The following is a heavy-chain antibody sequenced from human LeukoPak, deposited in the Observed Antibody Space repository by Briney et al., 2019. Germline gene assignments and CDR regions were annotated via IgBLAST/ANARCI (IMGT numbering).Heavy chain of an antibody. CDR1: GGSISSGGYY. Sequence: SETLSLTCTASGGSISSGGYYWSWIRQHPGKGLEWIGYIYYSGSTYYNPSLKSRVTISVDTSKNQFSLKLSSVTAADTAVYYCARGSTYCYDSSGYPIFDYWGQGTLVTVSS. CDR2: IYYSGST. J-gene: IGHJ4*02. V-gene: IGHV4-31*03. D-gene: IGHD3-22*01. CDR3: ARGSTYCYDSSGYPIFDY.